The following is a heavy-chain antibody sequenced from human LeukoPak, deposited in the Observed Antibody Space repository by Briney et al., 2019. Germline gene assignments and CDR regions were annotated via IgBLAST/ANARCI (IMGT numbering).Heavy chain of an antibody. J-gene: IGHJ5*02. Sequence: ASVKVSCKASGYTFTGYYMHWVRQAPGQGLEWMGWINPNRGDTYYAQKFLGRVTMTRDTSISTAYMELSSLRSDDTAVYYCAGGGSTSCYGICLYNWFDPWGQGTLVTVSS. V-gene: IGHV1-2*02. CDR3: AGGGSTSCYGICLYNWFDP. D-gene: IGHD2-2*01. CDR2: INPNRGDT. CDR1: GYTFTGYY.